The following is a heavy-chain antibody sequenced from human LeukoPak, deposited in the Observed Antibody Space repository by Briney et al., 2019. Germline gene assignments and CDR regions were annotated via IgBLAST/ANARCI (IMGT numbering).Heavy chain of an antibody. Sequence: PSETLSLTCTVSGYSISSGYYWGWVRQPPGKGLEWIGSIYHSGSTYYNPSLKSRVTISVDTSKNQFSLKLSSVTAADTAVYYCARAGSGYSNYVFFYWGQGTLVTVSS. D-gene: IGHD4-11*01. CDR3: ARAGSGYSNYVFFY. J-gene: IGHJ4*02. V-gene: IGHV4-38-2*02. CDR1: GYSISSGYY. CDR2: IYHSGST.